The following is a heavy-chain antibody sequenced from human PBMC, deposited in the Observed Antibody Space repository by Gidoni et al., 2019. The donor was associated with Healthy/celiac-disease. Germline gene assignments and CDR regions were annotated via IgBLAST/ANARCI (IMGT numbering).Heavy chain of an antibody. CDR1: GGTFSSYT. V-gene: IGHV1-69*02. CDR2: LIPILGIA. Sequence: QVQLVQSAAAVKKPGSSVKLSCTASGGTFSSYTISWVRQAPGPGLQWMGRLIPILGIANYAQKFQGRVTITADKSTSTAYMELSSLRSEDTALYYCARGVSAVTTYFDYWGQGTLVTVSS. J-gene: IGHJ4*02. CDR3: ARGVSAVTTYFDY. D-gene: IGHD4-17*01.